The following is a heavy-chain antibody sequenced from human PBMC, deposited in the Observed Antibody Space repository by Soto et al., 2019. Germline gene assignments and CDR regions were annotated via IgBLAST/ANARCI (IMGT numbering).Heavy chain of an antibody. J-gene: IGHJ6*01. CDR2: IWYDGSNE. CDR3: AKAGDGYYGMFV. Sequence: QVQLVESGGGVVQPGTSLRLSCAASILTFSSYGMHWVRQAPGKGLEWVAVIWYDGSNENYADSVKGRFTVSRVNTKNTLYPHKNSLQVEDTGVYYGAKAGDGYYGMFVWGQGTTVTVSS. V-gene: IGHV3-33*06. CDR1: ILTFSSYG.